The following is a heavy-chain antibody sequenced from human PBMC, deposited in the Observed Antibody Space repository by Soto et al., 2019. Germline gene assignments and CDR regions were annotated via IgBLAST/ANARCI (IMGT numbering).Heavy chain of an antibody. CDR1: GFTFGDYA. Sequence: QAGGSLSLSCTASGFTFGDYAMSWFRQAPGKGLEWVGFIRSKAYGGTTEYAASVKGRFTISRDDSKSTAYLQMNSLKTEDTAVHYCTRGLSTGALWSSITYGMDVWGQGTTVTVSS. CDR2: IRSKAYGGTT. CDR3: TRGLSTGALWSSITYGMDV. D-gene: IGHD3-10*01. J-gene: IGHJ6*02. V-gene: IGHV3-49*03.